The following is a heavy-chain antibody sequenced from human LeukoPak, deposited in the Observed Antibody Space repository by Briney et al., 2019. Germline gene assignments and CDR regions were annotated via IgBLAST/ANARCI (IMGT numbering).Heavy chain of an antibody. CDR2: ISSNGGST. CDR3: ARSYNWNVLSGYSDY. D-gene: IGHD1-1*01. CDR1: GFTFSSYA. J-gene: IGHJ4*02. V-gene: IGHV3-64*01. Sequence: GGSLRLSCAASGFTFSSYAMHWVRQAPGKGLEYVSAISSNGGSTYYANSVNGRFTISRDNSKNTLYLQMGSPRAEDMAVYYCARSYNWNVLSGYSDYWGQGTLVTVSS.